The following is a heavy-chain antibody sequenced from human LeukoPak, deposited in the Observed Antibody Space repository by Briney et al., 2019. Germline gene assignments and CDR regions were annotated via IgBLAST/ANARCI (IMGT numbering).Heavy chain of an antibody. V-gene: IGHV3-30*04. J-gene: IGHJ4*02. CDR2: VAAVGEDK. Sequence: GGSLRLSCAASGFTFNSYAMHWVRQAPGKGLEWVVVVAAVGEDKHHADSVRGRFTISRDNSKNTLYLQMNSLRIEDTAVYYCARDRERFAVYYFDYWGQGTLVTVSS. CDR3: ARDRERFAVYYFDY. D-gene: IGHD6-19*01. CDR1: GFTFNSYA.